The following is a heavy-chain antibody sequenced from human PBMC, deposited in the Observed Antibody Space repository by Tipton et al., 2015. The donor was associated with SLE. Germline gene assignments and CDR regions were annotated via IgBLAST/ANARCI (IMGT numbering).Heavy chain of an antibody. Sequence: SLRLSCAASGFTVSSNYMSWVRQAPGKGLEWVSVIYNGDDTYYTDSVRGRFTISRDHFKNTVSLQMNSLRAEDAAVYYCAKEANSGWPRGFFDLWGRGTLVIVSS. D-gene: IGHD6-25*01. J-gene: IGHJ2*01. CDR3: AKEANSGWPRGFFDL. V-gene: IGHV3-66*02. CDR2: IYNGDDT. CDR1: GFTVSSNY.